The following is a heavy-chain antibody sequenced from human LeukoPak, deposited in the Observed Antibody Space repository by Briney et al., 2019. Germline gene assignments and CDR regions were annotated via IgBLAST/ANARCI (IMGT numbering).Heavy chain of an antibody. D-gene: IGHD3-10*01. V-gene: IGHV4-31*03. CDR1: GGSISRGGSY. CDR3: ASDGSGPYNWFDP. CDR2: IYYSGST. Sequence: SQTLSLTCTVSGGSISRGGSYWSWIRQHPGKGLEWIGYIYYSGSTYYNPSLKSRVTISVDTSKNQFSLKLSSVTAADTAVYYCASDGSGPYNWFDPWGQGTLVTVSS. J-gene: IGHJ5*02.